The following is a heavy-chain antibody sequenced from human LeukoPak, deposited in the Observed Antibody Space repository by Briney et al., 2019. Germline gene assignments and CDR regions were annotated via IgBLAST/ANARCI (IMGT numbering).Heavy chain of an antibody. Sequence: GGSVRLSCAASGFTFCSYGMQWVRQAPGKGLVGVAVIWYDGSNKYYADSVKGRFTISRDNSKNTLYLQMNSLRAEETAVYYCARDLTGRNYFDYWGQGTLVTVSS. CDR2: IWYDGSNK. V-gene: IGHV3-33*01. CDR3: ARDLTGRNYFDY. J-gene: IGHJ4*02. CDR1: GFTFCSYG. D-gene: IGHD3-9*01.